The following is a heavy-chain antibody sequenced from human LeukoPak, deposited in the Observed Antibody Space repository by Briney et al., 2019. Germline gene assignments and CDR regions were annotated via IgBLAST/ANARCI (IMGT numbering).Heavy chain of an antibody. CDR2: IYHSGST. CDR3: ARAAAPTYYFDY. V-gene: IGHV4-38-2*02. D-gene: IGHD6-13*01. Sequence: PSETLSLTCTVSGYSITSGYYWGWIRQPPGKGLEWIGTIYHSGSTFYNPSLKSRLTISVDTSKNQVSLRLSSVTAADTAVYYCARAAAPTYYFDYWGQGTLVTVSS. J-gene: IGHJ4*02. CDR1: GYSITSGYY.